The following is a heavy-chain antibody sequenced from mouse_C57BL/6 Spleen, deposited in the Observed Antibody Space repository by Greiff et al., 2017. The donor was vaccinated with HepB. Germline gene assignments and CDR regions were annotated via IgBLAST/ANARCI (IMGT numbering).Heavy chain of an antibody. D-gene: IGHD2-1*01. CDR2: IDPEDGET. Sequence: VQLQQSGAELVKPGASVKLSCTASGFNIKDYYMHWVKQRTEQGLEWIGRIDPEDGETKYAPQFQGKATIPSNPSSHTTHLQLSTLTSEDTAVYYCALSDYGNPWYFDVWGTGTTVTVSS. CDR1: GFNIKDYY. V-gene: IGHV14-2*01. J-gene: IGHJ1*03. CDR3: ALSDYGNPWYFDV.